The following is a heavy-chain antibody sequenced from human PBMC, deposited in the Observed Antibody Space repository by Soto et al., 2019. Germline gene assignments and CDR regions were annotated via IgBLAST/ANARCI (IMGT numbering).Heavy chain of an antibody. CDR2: VYNSGST. J-gene: IGHJ4*02. D-gene: IGHD6-13*01. V-gene: IGHV4-59*01. CDR3: ARYRREAVAGYTLDN. Sequence: ETLSLTCTVSGGSISSNYWTWIRQPPGKGLEWIGYVYNSGSTNYNPSLKSRVTISEDTSKSQFSLKVNSMTAADTAVYYCARYRREAVAGYTLDNWGQGILVTV. CDR1: GGSISSNY.